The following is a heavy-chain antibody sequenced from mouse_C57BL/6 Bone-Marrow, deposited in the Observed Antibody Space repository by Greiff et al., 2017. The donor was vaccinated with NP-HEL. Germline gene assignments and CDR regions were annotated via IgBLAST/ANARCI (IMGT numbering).Heavy chain of an antibody. CDR1: GYTFTSYW. Sequence: VQLQQSGAELVRPGSSVKLSCKASGYTFTSYWMHWVKQRPIQGLEWIGNIDPSDSETHYNQKFKDKATLTVDKSSSTAYMQLSSLTSEDSAVYYCAREGYYGRDFDVWGTGTTVTVSS. CDR2: IDPSDSET. J-gene: IGHJ1*03. V-gene: IGHV1-52*01. CDR3: AREGYYGRDFDV. D-gene: IGHD1-1*01.